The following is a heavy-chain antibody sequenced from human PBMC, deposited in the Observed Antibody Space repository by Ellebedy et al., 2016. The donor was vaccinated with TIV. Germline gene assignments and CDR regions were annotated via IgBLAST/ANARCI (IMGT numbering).Heavy chain of an antibody. CDR2: ISGSGGST. V-gene: IGHV3-23*01. Sequence: GGSLRLSXAASGFTFSSYAMSWVRQAPGKGLEWVSAISGSGGSTYYADSVKGRFTISRDNSKNTLYLQMNSLRAEDTAVYYCATTLYGDYVGTFDYWGQGTLVTVSS. J-gene: IGHJ4*02. CDR3: ATTLYGDYVGTFDY. D-gene: IGHD4-17*01. CDR1: GFTFSSYA.